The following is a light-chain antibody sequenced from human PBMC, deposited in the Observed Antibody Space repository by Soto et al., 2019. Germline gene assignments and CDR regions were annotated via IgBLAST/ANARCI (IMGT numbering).Light chain of an antibody. CDR3: QQYGGSFRV. J-gene: IGKJ3*01. V-gene: IGKV3-20*01. CDR2: GAS. Sequence: EVGLTQSPGTLSLSPGERATLSFRASQSVSTSFLAWYQQKPGQAPRLLIYGASSRATGIPDRFSGSGSGTDFTLTISRLEPEDFAVYYCQQYGGSFRVFGPGTKVDIK. CDR1: QSVSTSF.